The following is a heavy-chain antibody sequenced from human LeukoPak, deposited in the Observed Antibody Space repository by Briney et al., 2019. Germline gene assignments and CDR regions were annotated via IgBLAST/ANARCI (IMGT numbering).Heavy chain of an antibody. D-gene: IGHD2-8*01. CDR2: ISLSGTDT. V-gene: IGHV3-23*01. J-gene: IGHJ5*02. Sequence: GGSLRLSCAASGFIFRSYVMSWVRQAPGKGLEWVSGISLSGTDTYYTDSVRGRFIISRDNSKNTLYLQMNSLRAEDTAVYYRATRGHIVVMAKPVVDPWGQGTLVTVSS. CDR3: ATRGHIVVMAKPVVDP. CDR1: GFIFRSYV.